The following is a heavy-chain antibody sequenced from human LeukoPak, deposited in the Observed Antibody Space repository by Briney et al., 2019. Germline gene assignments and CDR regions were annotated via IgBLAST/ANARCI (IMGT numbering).Heavy chain of an antibody. CDR2: INPNSGGT. D-gene: IGHD6-13*01. CDR3: ARVRIGQQLDKYYYYAMDV. CDR1: GYTFTDYY. V-gene: IGHV1-2*02. Sequence: ASVKVSCKASGYTFTDYYMHWVRQAPGQGLEWMGWINPNSGGTNYAQKSQGRVTMTTDTSISSAYMEVSRLRSDDTAVYYCARVRIGQQLDKYYYYAMDVWGQGTTITVSS. J-gene: IGHJ6*02.